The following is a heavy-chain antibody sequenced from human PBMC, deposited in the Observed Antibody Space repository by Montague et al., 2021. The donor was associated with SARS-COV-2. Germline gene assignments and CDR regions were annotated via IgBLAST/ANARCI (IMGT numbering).Heavy chain of an antibody. V-gene: IGHV4-34*01. D-gene: IGHD4-23*01. CDR2: INHSGTT. CDR3: ARWDPQTLTLIGLRGKSASDY. J-gene: IGHJ4*02. CDR1: GGSFSDYY. Sequence: SETLSLTCAVYGGSFSDYYWTWIRQPPGKGLEWIAEINHSGTTNYNFNPSLRSRVTISVDTSKSQFSLKLGSVTAADTGVYYCARWDPQTLTLIGLRGKSASDYWGQGTLVTVSS.